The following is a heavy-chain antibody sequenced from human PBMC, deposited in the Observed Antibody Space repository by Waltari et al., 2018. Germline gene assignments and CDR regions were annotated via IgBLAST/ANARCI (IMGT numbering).Heavy chain of an antibody. V-gene: IGHV4-61*07. D-gene: IGHD3-10*01. J-gene: IGHJ3*02. Sequence: QLPGKGLEWIGYIYYSGSTNYNPSLKSRVTISVDTSKNQFSLKLSSVTAADTAVYYCARPATLAMVQGYDAFDIWGQGTMVTVSS. CDR2: IYYSGST. CDR3: ARPATLAMVQGYDAFDI.